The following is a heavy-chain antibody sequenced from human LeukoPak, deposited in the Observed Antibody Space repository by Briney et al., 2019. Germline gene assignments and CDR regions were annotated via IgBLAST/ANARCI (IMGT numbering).Heavy chain of an antibody. Sequence: ASVKVSCKASGYTFTNFGISWLRQAPGQGLEWMGWISAYNGDTKYLQNLQGRVTMTTDTSTSTAYMELRSLRSDDTAVYYCARDNPYYYLYWGQGTLVTVSS. J-gene: IGHJ4*02. V-gene: IGHV1-18*01. CDR3: ARDNPYYYLY. CDR2: ISAYNGDT. CDR1: GYTFTNFG. D-gene: IGHD3-22*01.